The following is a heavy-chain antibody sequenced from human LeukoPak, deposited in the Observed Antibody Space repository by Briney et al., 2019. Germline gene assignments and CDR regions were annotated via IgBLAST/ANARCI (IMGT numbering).Heavy chain of an antibody. J-gene: IGHJ3*02. CDR1: GYTFTSYG. D-gene: IGHD2-15*01. V-gene: IGHV1-18*01. Sequence: ASVKVSCKASGYTFTSYGISWVRQAPGQGLEWMGWISAYNGNTNYAQKLQGRVTMTTDTSTSTAHMELRSLRSDDTAVYYCARVIGYCSGGSCYTSDAFDIWGQGTMVTVSS. CDR2: ISAYNGNT. CDR3: ARVIGYCSGGSCYTSDAFDI.